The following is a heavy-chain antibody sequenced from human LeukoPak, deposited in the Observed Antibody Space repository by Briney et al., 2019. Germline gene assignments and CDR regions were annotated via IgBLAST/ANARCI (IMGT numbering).Heavy chain of an antibody. CDR2: IIPIFGTA. J-gene: IGHJ4*02. D-gene: IGHD6-25*01. Sequence: SVKVSCKASGGTFSSYAISWVRQAPGQGLEWMGGIIPIFGTANYAQKFQGRVTITADESTSTAYMELSSLRSEDTAVYYCARGLDAAAGLANFDYWGQGTLVTVSS. CDR1: GGTFSSYA. CDR3: ARGLDAAAGLANFDY. V-gene: IGHV1-69*13.